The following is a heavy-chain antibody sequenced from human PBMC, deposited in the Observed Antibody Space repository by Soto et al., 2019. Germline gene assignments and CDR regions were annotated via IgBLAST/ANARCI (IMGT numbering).Heavy chain of an antibody. Sequence: EVQLVESGGGLVQPGGSLRLSCAASGFDFSTYSINWVRQAPGKGLEWVSYISRSSTTMYFADSLKGRFTISRDNAKNSVFLQMSSLRAEDTGVYYCARDGIYSIYASHFFYMDVWGKGTTVTVSS. CDR2: ISRSSTTM. CDR1: GFDFSTYS. CDR3: ARDGIYSIYASHFFYMDV. D-gene: IGHD4-4*01. V-gene: IGHV3-48*01. J-gene: IGHJ6*03.